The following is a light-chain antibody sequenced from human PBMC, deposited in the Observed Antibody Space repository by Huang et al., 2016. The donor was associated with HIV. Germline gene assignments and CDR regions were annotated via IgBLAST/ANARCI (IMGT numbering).Light chain of an antibody. CDR1: QKINTY. CDR3: QQRYGALSS. J-gene: IGKJ5*01. CDR2: SAS. Sequence: ILLTQSPTSLSASVGDRVYISCRASQKINTYLNWYQQKPGTPPKLLISSASTLHNGVPARFSGGGSGTVFTLTIRGLQFDDFATYYCQQRYGALSSFGPGTRL. V-gene: IGKV1-39*01.